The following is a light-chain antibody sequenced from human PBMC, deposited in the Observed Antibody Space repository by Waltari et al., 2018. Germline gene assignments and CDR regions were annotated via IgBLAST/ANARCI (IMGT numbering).Light chain of an antibody. V-gene: IGKV4-1*01. CDR2: WAS. CDR1: QSVLHSSNNKNY. CDR3: QEYYKTPQWT. Sequence: DIVMTQSPDSLAVSLGERATINCKSSQSVLHSSNNKNYLAWYQQKAGQPPKLLIYWASTRESGVPDRFIGSGSETDFTLTISSLQSEDVAVYYCQEYYKTPQWTFGQGTKVEIK. J-gene: IGKJ1*01.